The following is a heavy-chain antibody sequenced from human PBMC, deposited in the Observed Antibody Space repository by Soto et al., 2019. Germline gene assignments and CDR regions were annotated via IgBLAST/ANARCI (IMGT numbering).Heavy chain of an antibody. D-gene: IGHD3-3*01. Sequence: EVQLVESGGGLVQPGGSLRLSCAASGFTFSSYWMNWVRQAPGKGLEWVANIKQDGSEKYYVDSVKGRFTISRDNAKNLHYLQMNSLRAEDTAVYFCARGSGLRIIVNWYFDLWGRGTLVTVSS. V-gene: IGHV3-7*01. J-gene: IGHJ2*01. CDR1: GFTFSSYW. CDR2: IKQDGSEK. CDR3: ARGSGLRIIVNWYFDL.